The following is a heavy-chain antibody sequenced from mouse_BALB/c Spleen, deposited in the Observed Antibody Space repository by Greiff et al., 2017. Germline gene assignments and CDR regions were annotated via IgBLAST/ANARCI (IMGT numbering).Heavy chain of an antibody. Sequence: EVQLVESGGGLVQPGGSLKLSCAASGFTFSSYGMSWVRQTPDKRLELVATISSGGSYTYYPDSVKGRFTISRDNAKNTLYLQMSSLKSEDTAMYYCARQPYYYGSSHFDYWGQGTTLTVSS. J-gene: IGHJ2*01. CDR3: ARQPYYYGSSHFDY. CDR1: GFTFSSYG. D-gene: IGHD1-1*01. CDR2: ISSGGSYT. V-gene: IGHV5-6*01.